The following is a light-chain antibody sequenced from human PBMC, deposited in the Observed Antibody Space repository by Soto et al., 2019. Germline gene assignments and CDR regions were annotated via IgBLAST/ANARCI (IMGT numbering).Light chain of an antibody. CDR3: QQSYSTPQT. Sequence: DIQMTQSPSSLSASVGDRVTITCRASQSISSYLNWYQQKPGKAPKLLIHAASSLQSGVPSRFSGSRSGTDFTLTISSLQPEDFATYYCQQSYSTPQTFGQGTKLEIK. CDR2: AAS. CDR1: QSISSY. J-gene: IGKJ2*01. V-gene: IGKV1-39*01.